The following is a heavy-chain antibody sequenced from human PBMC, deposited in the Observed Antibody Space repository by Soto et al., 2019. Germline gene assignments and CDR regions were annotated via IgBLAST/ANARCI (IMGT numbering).Heavy chain of an antibody. CDR2: ISAYNGNT. Sequence: GASVKVSCKASGYTFTSYGISWVRQAPGQGLEWMGWISAYNGNTNYAQKLQGRVTMTTDTSASTAYMELSSLRSEDTAVYYCARDGAAYYYDTSGFDYWGHGTLVTVSS. V-gene: IGHV1-18*01. J-gene: IGHJ4*01. CDR1: GYTFTSYG. D-gene: IGHD3-22*01. CDR3: ARDGAAYYYDTSGFDY.